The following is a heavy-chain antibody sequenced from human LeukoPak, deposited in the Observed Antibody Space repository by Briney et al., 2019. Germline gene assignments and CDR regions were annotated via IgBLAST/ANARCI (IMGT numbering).Heavy chain of an antibody. CDR2: IKQDGSEK. J-gene: IGHJ4*02. CDR3: ARVEDYGDYYFDY. CDR1: GFTFSSYW. Sequence: GGSLRLSCAASGFTFSSYWMSWVRQAPGKGLEWVVNIKQDGSEKYYVDSVKGRFTISRDNAKNSLYLQMNSLRAEDTAVYYCARVEDYGDYYFDYWGQGTLVTVSS. D-gene: IGHD4-17*01. V-gene: IGHV3-7*01.